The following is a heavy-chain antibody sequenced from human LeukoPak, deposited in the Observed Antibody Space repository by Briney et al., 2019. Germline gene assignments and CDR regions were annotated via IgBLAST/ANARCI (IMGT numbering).Heavy chain of an antibody. V-gene: IGHV3-23*01. CDR3: AKPARTDAFDI. CDR2: ISGSGDRT. Sequence: GGSLRLSCAAPGFTFSNYAMSWVRQAAGKGLEWVSTISGSGDRTYYADSVKGRFTISRDNSMNTLYLQMNSLRAEDTAVYYCAKPARTDAFDIWGQGTMVTVSS. D-gene: IGHD1-14*01. J-gene: IGHJ3*02. CDR1: GFTFSNYA.